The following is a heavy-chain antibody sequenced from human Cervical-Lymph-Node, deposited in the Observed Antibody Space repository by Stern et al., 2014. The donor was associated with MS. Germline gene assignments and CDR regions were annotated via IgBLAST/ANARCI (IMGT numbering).Heavy chain of an antibody. J-gene: IGHJ6*02. CDR2: IRGSGSAI. D-gene: IGHD3-10*01. CDR1: GFTFSDYY. V-gene: IGHV3-11*01. Sequence: VQLVESGGGLVKPGGSLRLSCAASGFTFSDYYMSWIRQAPGQGLEWVSYIRGSGSAICYADSVKGRFTNSRDNAKKSLSLQMNSLRADDTTIYYCARGFQVRGVLYGMDVWGQGTTVTVSS. CDR3: ARGFQVRGVLYGMDV.